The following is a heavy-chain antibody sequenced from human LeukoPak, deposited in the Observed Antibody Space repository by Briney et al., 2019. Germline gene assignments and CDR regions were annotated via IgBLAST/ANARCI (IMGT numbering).Heavy chain of an antibody. V-gene: IGHV4-59*01. CDR3: ARVEGYSGSYPNWFDP. D-gene: IGHD1-26*01. CDR2: IYYSGST. Sequence: SETLSLTCTVSGGSISSYYWSWIRQPPGKGLEWIGYIYYSGSTNYNPSLKSRVTISVDTSKNQFSLKLSSVTAADTAVYYCARVEGYSGSYPNWFDPWGQGTLVTVSS. J-gene: IGHJ5*02. CDR1: GGSISSYY.